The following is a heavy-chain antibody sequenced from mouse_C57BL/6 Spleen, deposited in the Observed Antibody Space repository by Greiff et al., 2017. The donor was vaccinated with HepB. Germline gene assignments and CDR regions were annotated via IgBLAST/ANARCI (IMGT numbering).Heavy chain of an antibody. D-gene: IGHD2-3*01. CDR1: GYTFTEYT. V-gene: IGHV1-62-2*01. CDR3: ARHEDGGYGDYDGYHYAMDY. Sequence: QVQLQHSGAELVKPGASVKLSCKASGYTFTEYTIHWVKQRSGQGLEWIGWFYPGSGSIKYNEKFKDKATLTADKSSSTVYMELSRLTSEDSAVYFCARHEDGGYGDYDGYHYAMDYWGQGTSVTVSS. CDR2: FYPGSGSI. J-gene: IGHJ4*01.